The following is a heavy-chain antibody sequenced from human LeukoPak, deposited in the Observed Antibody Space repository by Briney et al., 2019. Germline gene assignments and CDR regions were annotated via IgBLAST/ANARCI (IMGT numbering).Heavy chain of an antibody. CDR3: AREYYYDSSGYYN. D-gene: IGHD3-22*01. Sequence: SETLSLTCTVSGGSISSSSYYWSWIRQPAGKGLEWIGRIYTSGSTNYNPSLKSRATMSVDTSKNQFSLKLSSVTAADTAVYYCAREYYYDSSGYYNWGQGTLVTVSS. V-gene: IGHV4-61*02. CDR1: GGSISSSSYY. J-gene: IGHJ4*02. CDR2: IYTSGST.